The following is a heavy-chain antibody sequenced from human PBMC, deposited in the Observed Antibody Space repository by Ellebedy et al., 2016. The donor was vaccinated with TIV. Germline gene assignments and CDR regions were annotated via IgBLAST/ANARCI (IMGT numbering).Heavy chain of an antibody. CDR3: ARLSSGWYGWFDP. Sequence: SETLSLXXSVSGGSVSTTTYYWVWVRQPPGKGLEWIGSISFSGDTSYNPSLESRVTLSVDTSKNQFSLMVTSVTAANTAVYYCARLSSGWYGWFDPWGQGTLVTVSS. J-gene: IGHJ5*02. CDR1: GGSVSTTTYY. D-gene: IGHD6-19*01. V-gene: IGHV4-39*01. CDR2: ISFSGDT.